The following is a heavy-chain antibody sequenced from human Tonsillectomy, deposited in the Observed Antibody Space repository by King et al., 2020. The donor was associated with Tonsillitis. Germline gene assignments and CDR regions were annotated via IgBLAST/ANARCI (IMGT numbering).Heavy chain of an antibody. CDR1: GFTFSSYA. CDR3: AKDLRGYSSGWYGGSSFDY. Sequence: VQLVESGGGLVQPGGSLRLSCAASGFTFSSYAMSWVRQSPGKGLEWVSAISGICMNTYYADSWEGRFTFSSDNSKNTRYLQMSSLRAEYTALYYCAKDLRGYSSGWYGGSSFDYWGQGTLVTVSS. V-gene: IGHV3-23*04. CDR2: ISGICMNT. D-gene: IGHD6-19*01. J-gene: IGHJ4*02.